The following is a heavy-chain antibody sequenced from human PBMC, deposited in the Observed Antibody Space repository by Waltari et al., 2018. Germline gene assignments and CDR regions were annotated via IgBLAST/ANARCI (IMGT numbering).Heavy chain of an antibody. CDR2: MRGSGTTI. CDR1: GFTFSSYG. V-gene: IGHV3-48*03. CDR3: ARRFDS. J-gene: IGHJ4*02. Sequence: EVQLVESGGGLVQPGGSLRLSCAASGFTFSSYGMNWVRQAPGKGREWISYMRGSGTTIYYADSVKGRFTISRDDAENSLYLQMNSLRAEDTALYYCARRFDSWGQGTRVTVSS.